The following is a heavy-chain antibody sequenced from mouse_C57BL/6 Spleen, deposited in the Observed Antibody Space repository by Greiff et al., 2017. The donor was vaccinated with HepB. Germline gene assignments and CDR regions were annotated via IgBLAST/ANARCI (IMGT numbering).Heavy chain of an antibody. CDR1: GYTFTGYW. Sequence: VQLQQSGAELMKPGASVKLSCKATGYTFTGYWIEWVKQRPGHGLEWIGEILPGSGSTNYNEKFKGKATLTADTSSNTAYMQLSSLTTEDSAIDDCARGSSYGYFDVWGTGTTVTVSS. D-gene: IGHD1-1*01. V-gene: IGHV1-9*01. J-gene: IGHJ1*03. CDR2: ILPGSGST. CDR3: ARGSSYGYFDV.